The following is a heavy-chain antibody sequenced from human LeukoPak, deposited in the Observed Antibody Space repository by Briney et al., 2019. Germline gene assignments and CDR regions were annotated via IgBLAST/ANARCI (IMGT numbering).Heavy chain of an antibody. V-gene: IGHV3-33*01. Sequence: GGSLRLSCAASGFTFSSFGMHWVRQAPGKGLEWVAVIWYEGTNIYYADSVKGRFTISRDSSKNTLYLQMNSLRAEDTATYYCARQGGLGAYAAGSWFDPWGQGALVTVSS. CDR2: IWYEGTNI. D-gene: IGHD1-26*01. CDR3: ARQGGLGAYAAGSWFDP. J-gene: IGHJ5*02. CDR1: GFTFSSFG.